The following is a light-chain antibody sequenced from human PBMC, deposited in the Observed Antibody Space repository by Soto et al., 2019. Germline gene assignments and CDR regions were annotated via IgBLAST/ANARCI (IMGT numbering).Light chain of an antibody. CDR3: QQSYSTPHT. CDR2: AAS. CDR1: QSIHRW. V-gene: IGKV1-39*01. J-gene: IGKJ2*01. Sequence: DIQMTQSPSTLSASVGDRVTITCRASQSIHRWLAWYQQKAGKAPKLLIYAASSLQSGVPSRFSGSASGTDFTLTISSLQPEDFATYYCQQSYSTPHTFGQGTKLEIK.